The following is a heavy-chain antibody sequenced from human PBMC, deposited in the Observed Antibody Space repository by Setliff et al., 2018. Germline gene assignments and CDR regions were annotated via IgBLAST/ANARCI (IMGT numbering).Heavy chain of an antibody. CDR2: INHSGST. V-gene: IGHV4-34*09. CDR3: ARGRAGHSGH. D-gene: IGHD6-19*01. Sequence: PSETLSLTCAVYGGSFRGYYWSWIRQPPGKGLEWIGEINHSGSTNYNPSLKSRVTISVDTSKNQFSLKLSSVTAADTAVYYCARGRAGHSGHWGQGTLVTSPQ. CDR1: GGSFRGYY. J-gene: IGHJ4*02.